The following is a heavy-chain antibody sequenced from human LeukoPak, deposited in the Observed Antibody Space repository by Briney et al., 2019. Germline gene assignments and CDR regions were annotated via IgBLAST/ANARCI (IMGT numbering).Heavy chain of an antibody. J-gene: IGHJ4*02. V-gene: IGHV1-2*04. CDR2: INPNSGGT. D-gene: IGHD3-10*01. CDR3: VRAPMGLDY. CDR1: GGTFSSYA. Sequence: AASVKVSCKASGGTFSSYAISWVRQAPGQGLEWMGWINPNSGGTNYAQKFQGWVTMTRDTSISTAYMELSRLRSDDTAVYYCVRAPMGLDYWGQGTLVTVSS.